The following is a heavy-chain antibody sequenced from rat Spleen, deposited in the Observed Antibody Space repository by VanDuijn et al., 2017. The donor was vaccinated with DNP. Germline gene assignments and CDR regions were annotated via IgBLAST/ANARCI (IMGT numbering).Heavy chain of an antibody. V-gene: IGHV2S12*01. D-gene: IGHD1-1*01. CDR1: GFSLTSYG. CDR3: TRDDSGPYY. J-gene: IGHJ2*01. CDR2: ISTGGNT. Sequence: QVQVKESGPGLVQPSQTLSLTCTVPGFSLTSYGVSWVRQPPGKGLEWIAAISTGGNTYYNSALKSRLSISRDTSKSQVFLKMNSLQTEDTAIYFCTRDDSGPYYWGQGVMVTVSS.